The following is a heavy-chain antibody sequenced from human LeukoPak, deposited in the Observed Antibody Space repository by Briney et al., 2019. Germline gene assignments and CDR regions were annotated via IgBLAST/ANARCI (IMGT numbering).Heavy chain of an antibody. CDR1: GGSISSSSYY. V-gene: IGHV4-39*07. J-gene: IGHJ4*02. CDR2: IYYSGST. Sequence: ASETLSLTCTVSGGSISSSSYYWGWIRQPPGKGLEWIGSIYYSGSTYYNPSLKSRVTISVDTSKNQFSLKLSSVTAADTAVYYCARVGWKEVDREFDYWGQGTLVTVSS. CDR3: ARVGWKEVDREFDY. D-gene: IGHD6-19*01.